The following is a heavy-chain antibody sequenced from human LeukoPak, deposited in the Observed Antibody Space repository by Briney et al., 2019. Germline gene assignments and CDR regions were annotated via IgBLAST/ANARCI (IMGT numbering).Heavy chain of an antibody. Sequence: GGSLRLSCAASGFTFSSYWMSWVRQAPGKGLEWVANIKQDGSEKYYGDSVKGRFTISRDNARNSLYLQMNSLRAEDTAMYYCARESKFGESPDYWGQGTLVTVSS. CDR3: ARESKFGESPDY. CDR2: IKQDGSEK. J-gene: IGHJ4*02. CDR1: GFTFSSYW. V-gene: IGHV3-7*01. D-gene: IGHD3-10*02.